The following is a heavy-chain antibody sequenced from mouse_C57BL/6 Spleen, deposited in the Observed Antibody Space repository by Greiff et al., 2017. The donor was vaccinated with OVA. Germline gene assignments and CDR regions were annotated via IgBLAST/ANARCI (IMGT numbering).Heavy chain of an antibody. Sequence: VHVKQSGPELVKPGASVKISCKASGYSFTGYYMNWVKQSPEKSLEWIGEINPSTGGTTYNQKFKAKATLTVDKSSSTAYMQLKSLTSEDSAVYYCASRGSTVVATDYAMDYWGQGTSVTVSS. CDR3: ASRGSTVVATDYAMDY. V-gene: IGHV1-42*01. CDR1: GYSFTGYY. J-gene: IGHJ4*01. CDR2: INPSTGGT. D-gene: IGHD1-1*01.